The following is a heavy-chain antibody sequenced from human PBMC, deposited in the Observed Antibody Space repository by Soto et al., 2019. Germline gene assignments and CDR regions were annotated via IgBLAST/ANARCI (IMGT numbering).Heavy chain of an antibody. CDR2: INHSGST. D-gene: IGHD2-15*01. Sequence: SETLSLTCAVYGGSFSGYYWSWIRQPPGKGLEWIGEINHSGSTNYNPSLKSRVTISVDTSKNQFSLKLSSVTAADTAVYYCASSKFRTGRTIDYWGQGTLVTSPQ. V-gene: IGHV4-34*01. J-gene: IGHJ4*02. CDR3: ASSKFRTGRTIDY. CDR1: GGSFSGYY.